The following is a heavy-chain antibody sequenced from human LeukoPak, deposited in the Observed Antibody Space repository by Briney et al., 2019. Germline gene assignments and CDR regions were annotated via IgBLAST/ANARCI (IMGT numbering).Heavy chain of an antibody. J-gene: IGHJ5*02. D-gene: IGHD6-13*01. CDR3: ARDVQQLVQRGRNWFDP. Sequence: ASVKVSCKASGYTFTSYYMHWVRQAPGQGLEWMGIINPSGGSTSYAQKFQGRVTMTRDTSISTAYMELSRLRSDDTAVYYCARDVQQLVQRGRNWFDPWGQGTLVTVSS. V-gene: IGHV1-46*01. CDR2: INPSGGST. CDR1: GYTFTSYY.